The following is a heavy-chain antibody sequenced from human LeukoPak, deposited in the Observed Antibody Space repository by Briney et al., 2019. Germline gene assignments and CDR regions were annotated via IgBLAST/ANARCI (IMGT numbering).Heavy chain of an antibody. Sequence: GGPLRLSCAASGFTFSSYAMSWVRQAPGKGLEWVSSISSSSSYIYYADSVKGRFTISRDNAKNSLYLQMNSLRAEDTAVYYCARDLYCSSTSCPNGDYWGQGTLVTVSS. CDR3: ARDLYCSSTSCPNGDY. D-gene: IGHD2-2*01. CDR1: GFTFSSYA. V-gene: IGHV3-21*01. CDR2: ISSSSSYI. J-gene: IGHJ4*02.